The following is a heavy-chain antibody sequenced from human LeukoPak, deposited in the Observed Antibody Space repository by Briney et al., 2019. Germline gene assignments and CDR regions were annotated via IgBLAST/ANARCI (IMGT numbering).Heavy chain of an antibody. V-gene: IGHV4-59*01. D-gene: IGHD1-26*01. J-gene: IGHJ4*02. CDR1: GGSISSYY. Sequence: SETLSLTCTVSGGSISSYYWSWIRQPPGKGLEWIGYIYYSGSTNYNPSLKSRVTISVDTSKNQFPLKLSSVTAADTAVYYCARCLVGATYYFDYWGQGTLVTVSS. CDR3: ARCLVGATYYFDY. CDR2: IYYSGST.